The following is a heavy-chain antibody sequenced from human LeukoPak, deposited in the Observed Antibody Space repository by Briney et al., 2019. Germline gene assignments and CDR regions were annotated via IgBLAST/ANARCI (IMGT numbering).Heavy chain of an antibody. D-gene: IGHD1-26*01. Sequence: SETLSLTCAVYGGSFSGYYWSWIRQPPGKGLEWIGEINHSGSTNYNPSLKSRVTISVDTSKNQFSLKLSSVTAADTAVYYCARGLPESYYYYGMDVWGQGTTVTVSS. J-gene: IGHJ6*02. CDR2: INHSGST. CDR1: GGSFSGYY. CDR3: ARGLPESYYYYGMDV. V-gene: IGHV4-34*01.